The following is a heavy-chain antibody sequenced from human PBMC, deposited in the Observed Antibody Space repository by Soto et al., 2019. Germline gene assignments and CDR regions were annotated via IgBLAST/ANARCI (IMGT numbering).Heavy chain of an antibody. CDR3: ARGPPGVVDWLLYYYYYMDV. J-gene: IGHJ6*03. CDR1: GGSISSGGYS. D-gene: IGHD3-9*01. CDR2: IYYSGST. Sequence: SETLSLTCAVSGGSISSGGYSWSWIRQPPGKGLKWIGYIYYSGSTNYTHALKSRVTISLDTSKNQFSLKLSSVTAADTAVYYCARGPPGVVDWLLYYYYYMDVWGKGTTVTVSS. V-gene: IGHV4-61*08.